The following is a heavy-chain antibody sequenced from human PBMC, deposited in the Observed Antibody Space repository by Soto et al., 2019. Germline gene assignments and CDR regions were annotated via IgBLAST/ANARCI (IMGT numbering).Heavy chain of an antibody. Sequence: SETLSLTCTVSGGSISSSSYYWGWIRQPPGKGLEWIGSIYYSGSTYYNPSLKSRVTISVDTSKNQFSLKLSSVTAADTAVYYCARLSSSSTTVTRPYYFDYWGQGTLVTVSS. CDR1: GGSISSSSYY. CDR3: ARLSSSSTTVTRPYYFDY. D-gene: IGHD4-4*01. J-gene: IGHJ4*02. V-gene: IGHV4-39*01. CDR2: IYYSGST.